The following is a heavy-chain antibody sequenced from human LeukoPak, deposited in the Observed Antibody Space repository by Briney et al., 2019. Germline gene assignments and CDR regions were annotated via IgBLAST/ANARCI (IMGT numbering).Heavy chain of an antibody. CDR3: AREATRLGLRPFDY. CDR2: INHSGST. D-gene: IGHD5/OR15-5a*01. CDR1: GGSFSGYY. Sequence: SETLSLTCAVYGGSFSGYYWSWIRQPPGKGLEWIGEINHSGSTNYNPSLKSRVTISVDTSKNQFSLKLSSVTAADTAVYYCAREATRLGLRPFDYWGQGTVVTVSS. J-gene: IGHJ4*02. V-gene: IGHV4-34*01.